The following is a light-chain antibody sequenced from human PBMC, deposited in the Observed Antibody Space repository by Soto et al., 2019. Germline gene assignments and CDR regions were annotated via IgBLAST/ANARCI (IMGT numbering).Light chain of an antibody. CDR3: QQFGSSFT. CDR1: QSVSSSY. CDR2: GAS. Sequence: EIVLTQSPGTLSLSPGGRATLSCRASQSVSSSYLAWYQQKPGQAPRLLIYGASSRVTGIPDRFSGSGSGTDFTLTISRLEPDDFAVYYCQQFGSSFTFGPGTKVDIK. J-gene: IGKJ3*01. V-gene: IGKV3-20*01.